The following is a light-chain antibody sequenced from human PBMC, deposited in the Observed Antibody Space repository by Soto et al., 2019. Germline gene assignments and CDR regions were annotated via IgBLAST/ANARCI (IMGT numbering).Light chain of an antibody. J-gene: IGLJ2*01. CDR3: SSYTSSSTLVV. Sequence: QSALTQPASVSGSPGQSITISCAGTSSDVGGYNYVSWYQHHPGEAPKLMIYDVSNRPSGVSNRFSRSKSGSTASLTISGLHAEDEAYYWCSSYTSSSTLVVFGGGTKLTVL. V-gene: IGLV2-14*03. CDR1: SSDVGGYNY. CDR2: DVS.